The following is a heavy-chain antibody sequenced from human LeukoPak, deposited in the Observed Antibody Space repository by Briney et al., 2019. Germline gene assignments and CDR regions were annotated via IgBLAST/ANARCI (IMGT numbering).Heavy chain of an antibody. V-gene: IGHV3-64*01. CDR3: ARGAQLTDY. CDR2: IGPDGGTT. Sequence: PGGSLRLSCAASGFTFYTYGMLWVREAPGEGLEYVSGIGPDGGTTYYANSVKGRFTISRDNSKYMLYLQMGSLTTDDMAVYYCARGAQLTDYWGQGTLVTVCS. J-gene: IGHJ4*02. D-gene: IGHD5-18*01. CDR1: GFTFYTYG.